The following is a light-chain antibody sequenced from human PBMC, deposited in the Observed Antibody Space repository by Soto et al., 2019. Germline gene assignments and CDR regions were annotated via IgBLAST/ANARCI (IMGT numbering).Light chain of an antibody. CDR3: SSYTSSSTPFV. V-gene: IGLV2-14*01. Sequence: QSALTQPASVSGSPGQSINISCTGTSSDVGGYNYVSWYQQHPGKAPKLMIYEVSNRPSGVSNRFSGSKSGNTASLTISGLQAEDEAEYYCSSYTSSSTPFVLGTGTKLTVL. CDR1: SSDVGGYNY. J-gene: IGLJ1*01. CDR2: EVS.